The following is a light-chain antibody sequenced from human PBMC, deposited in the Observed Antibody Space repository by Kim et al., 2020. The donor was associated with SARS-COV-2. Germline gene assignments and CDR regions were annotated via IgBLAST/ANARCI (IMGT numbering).Light chain of an antibody. J-gene: IGLJ3*02. Sequence: QSVLTQPPSASETPGQRVTISCSGGSSNIGSNTVSWYQQLPGTAPKLLIYANNQRPSGVPDRFSGSKSGTSASLAISGLQSEDEADYYCAAWDDSLNGHWVFGRGTKVTVL. CDR3: AAWDDSLNGHWV. CDR2: ANN. V-gene: IGLV1-44*01. CDR1: SSNIGSNT.